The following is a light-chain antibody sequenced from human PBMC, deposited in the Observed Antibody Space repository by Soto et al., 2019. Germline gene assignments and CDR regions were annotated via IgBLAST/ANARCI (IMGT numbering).Light chain of an antibody. CDR2: GAS. CDR1: QTVSSNF. CDR3: QQYGNSPQT. J-gene: IGKJ1*01. Sequence: ETVLTQSPGTLSLSPGERATLSCRASQTVSSNFLAWYQQKPGQAPRLLIYGASTRATGIPDRYSGSGSGTDFTLTLSRLEPEDFAVYYCQQYGNSPQTFGQGTKVDIK. V-gene: IGKV3-20*01.